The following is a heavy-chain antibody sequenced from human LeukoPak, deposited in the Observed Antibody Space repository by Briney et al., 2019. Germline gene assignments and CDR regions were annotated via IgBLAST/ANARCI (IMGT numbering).Heavy chain of an antibody. Sequence: ASVKVSCKASGYTFTSYGISWVRQAPGQGLEWIGWISAYNGNTNSAQKFQGRVTMTTDTSTTTAYMELRSLRSDDTAVYYCARVLAWSGYYGPRLAGGFDYWGQGTLVTVSS. CDR3: ARVLAWSGYYGPRLAGGFDY. CDR1: GYTFTSYG. V-gene: IGHV1-18*01. J-gene: IGHJ4*02. CDR2: ISAYNGNT. D-gene: IGHD3-3*01.